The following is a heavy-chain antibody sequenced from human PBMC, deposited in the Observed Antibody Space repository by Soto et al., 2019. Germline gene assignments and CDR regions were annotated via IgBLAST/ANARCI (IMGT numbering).Heavy chain of an antibody. J-gene: IGHJ4*02. CDR2: ISGSGTTT. D-gene: IGHD6-25*01. Sequence: GGSLRLSYAASGFTFSNYAMGWVRQAPGEGLEWVSAISGSGTTTYTADSVKGRFTISRDNSENTLYLHMNSLRAEDTAIYYCAKFFVETGGSSGWPWSFHYWGQGTLVTVSS. CDR1: GFTFSNYA. V-gene: IGHV3-23*01. CDR3: AKFFVETGGSSGWPWSFHY.